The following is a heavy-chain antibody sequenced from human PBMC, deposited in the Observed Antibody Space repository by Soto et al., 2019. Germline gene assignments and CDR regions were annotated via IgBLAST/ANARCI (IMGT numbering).Heavy chain of an antibody. CDR1: GYTFTSYG. J-gene: IGHJ5*02. D-gene: IGHD3-3*01. CDR2: ISAYNGNT. Sequence: AASVKVSCKASGYTFTSYGISWVRQAPGQGLEWMGWISAYNGNTNYAQKLQGRVTMTTDTSTSTAYMELRSLRSDDTAVYYCARDKTIFGVVRNWFDPWGQGTLVTVSS. V-gene: IGHV1-18*01. CDR3: ARDKTIFGVVRNWFDP.